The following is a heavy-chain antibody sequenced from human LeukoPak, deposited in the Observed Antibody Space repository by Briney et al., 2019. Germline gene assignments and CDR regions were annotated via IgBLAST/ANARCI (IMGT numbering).Heavy chain of an antibody. CDR2: IYYSGST. CDR3: ARHACRWCNVAFDI. V-gene: IGHV4-39*01. Sequence: ASETLSLTCTVSGDSISTSSYYWGWIRQPPGKGLEWIGSIYYSGSTYYNPSLKSRVTISVDTSKNQFSLKLSSVTAADTAVYYCARHACRWCNVAFDIWGQGTMVTVSS. CDR1: GDSISTSSYY. J-gene: IGHJ3*02. D-gene: IGHD2-8*01.